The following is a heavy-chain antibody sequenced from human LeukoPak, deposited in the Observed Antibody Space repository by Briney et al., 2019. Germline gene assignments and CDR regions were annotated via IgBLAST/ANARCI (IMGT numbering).Heavy chain of an antibody. V-gene: IGHV3-30*04. J-gene: IGHJ4*02. CDR1: GFTFSNYA. D-gene: IGHD3-3*02. CDR3: TTDISLFDY. Sequence: PGKSLRLSCAASGFTFSNYAIHWVRQAPAKGLEWVAAISYDGNNKYYADSVKGRFTISRDNSKNTLFLQIHSLRAEDTALYYCTTDISLFDYWGQGTLVTVSS. CDR2: ISYDGNNK.